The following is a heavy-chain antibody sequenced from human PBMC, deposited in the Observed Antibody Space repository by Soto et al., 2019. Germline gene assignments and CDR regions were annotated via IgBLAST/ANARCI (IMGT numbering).Heavy chain of an antibody. CDR2: ISSSSSTI. Sequence: GGSLRLSCAASGFTFSSYSMNWVRQAPGKGLEWVSYISSSSSTIYYADSVKGRFTISRDNSKNSLYLQMNSLRAEDTAVYYCARDYDFWSGYTNSRAFDIWGQGTMVTVSS. CDR1: GFTFSSYS. J-gene: IGHJ3*02. D-gene: IGHD3-3*01. CDR3: ARDYDFWSGYTNSRAFDI. V-gene: IGHV3-48*01.